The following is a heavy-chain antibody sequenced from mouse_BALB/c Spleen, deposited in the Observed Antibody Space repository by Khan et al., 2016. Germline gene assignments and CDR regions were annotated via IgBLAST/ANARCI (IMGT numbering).Heavy chain of an antibody. CDR1: GFTFSDYY. Sequence: EVELVESGGGLVKPGGSLKLSCAASGFTFSDYYMYWVRQTPEKRLEWVATISDGGTYTYYPDSVKGRFTISRDHAKNNLYLQMSSLKSEDTAIYYCSRASNTYSYWFFDVWGAGTTVIVSS. CDR3: SRASNTYSYWFFDV. J-gene: IGHJ1*01. D-gene: IGHD2-10*01. V-gene: IGHV5-4*02. CDR2: ISDGGTYT.